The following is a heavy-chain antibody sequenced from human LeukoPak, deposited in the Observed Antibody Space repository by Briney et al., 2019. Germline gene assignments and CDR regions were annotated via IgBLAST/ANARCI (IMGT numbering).Heavy chain of an antibody. D-gene: IGHD3/OR15-3a*01. CDR2: INTEGTST. Sequence: PGGSLRLSCAASGFTFGNFWMHWVRQAPGKGLEWVSRINTEGTSTNYADSVKGRFTISRDNAKNSVSLQMNSLRAEDTAVYFCARPTWTNYMDVWGKGTAVTISS. J-gene: IGHJ6*03. V-gene: IGHV3-74*01. CDR1: GFTFGNFW. CDR3: ARPTWTNYMDV.